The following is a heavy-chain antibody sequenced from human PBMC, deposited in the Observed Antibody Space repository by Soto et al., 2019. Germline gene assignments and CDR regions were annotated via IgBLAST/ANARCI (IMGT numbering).Heavy chain of an antibody. Sequence: SVKVSCKASGGTFSSYAISWVRQAPGQGLEWMGVIIPIFGTANYAQKFQGRVTITADESTSTAYMELSSLRFDDTAVYYCARDHRSIVGATRVDYYYYGMDVWG. CDR3: ARDHRSIVGATRVDYYYYGMDV. D-gene: IGHD1-26*01. V-gene: IGHV1-69*13. J-gene: IGHJ6*02. CDR1: GGTFSSYA. CDR2: IIPIFGTA.